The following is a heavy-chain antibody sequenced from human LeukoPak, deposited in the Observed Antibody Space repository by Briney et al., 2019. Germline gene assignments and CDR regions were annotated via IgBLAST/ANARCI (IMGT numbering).Heavy chain of an antibody. CDR1: GGSMTGYY. J-gene: IGHJ4*02. Sequence: PSETLSLTCTVSGGSMTGYYWNWIRQPPGKGLEWVGYVHSNGRTTSSPSVRSRLSMSVDASKNEFSLRVNSVIAADTAVYYCASSFRGYSYYRFDYWGQGTLVIVSS. CDR3: ASSFRGYSYYRFDY. D-gene: IGHD5-18*01. V-gene: IGHV4-59*01. CDR2: VHSNGRT.